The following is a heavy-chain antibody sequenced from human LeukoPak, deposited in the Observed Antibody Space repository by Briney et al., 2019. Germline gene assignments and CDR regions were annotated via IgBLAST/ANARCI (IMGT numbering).Heavy chain of an antibody. Sequence: GGFLRLSCAASGFTFSSYGMHWVRQAPGKGLEWVAVKSYDGSNKYYADSVKGRFTISRDNSKNTLYLQMNSLRAEDTAVFYCARDQYDTWSRRGNFDSWGQGTLVIVSS. CDR2: KSYDGSNK. CDR3: ARDQYDTWSRRGNFDS. CDR1: GFTFSSYG. V-gene: IGHV3-30*03. J-gene: IGHJ4*02. D-gene: IGHD3-3*01.